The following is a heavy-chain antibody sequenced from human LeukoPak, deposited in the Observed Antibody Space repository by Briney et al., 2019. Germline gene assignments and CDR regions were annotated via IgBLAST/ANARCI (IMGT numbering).Heavy chain of an antibody. D-gene: IGHD2-21*01. CDR2: IYTSGST. Sequence: SETLSLTCTVSGGSISSYYWSWIRQPAGKGLEWIGRIYTSGSTNYNPSLKSRVTMSVDTSKNQFSLKLSSVTAADTAVYYCARDSEAYCGGDCPSKVFVDAFDIWGQGTMVTVSS. CDR3: ARDSEAYCGGDCPSKVFVDAFDI. J-gene: IGHJ3*02. CDR1: GGSISSYY. V-gene: IGHV4-4*07.